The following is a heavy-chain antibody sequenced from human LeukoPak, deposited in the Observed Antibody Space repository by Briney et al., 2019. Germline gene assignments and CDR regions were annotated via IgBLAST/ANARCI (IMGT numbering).Heavy chain of an antibody. V-gene: IGHV3-21*01. Sequence: GGSLRLSCAASGFTFSSYTMSWVRQAPGKGLEWVSSISSSSSYIYYADSVKGRFTISRDNAKNSLYLQMNSLRAEDTAVYYCALLVPRDYWGQGTLVTVSS. CDR3: ALLVPRDY. J-gene: IGHJ4*02. CDR2: ISSSSSYI. CDR1: GFTFSSYT. D-gene: IGHD2-2*01.